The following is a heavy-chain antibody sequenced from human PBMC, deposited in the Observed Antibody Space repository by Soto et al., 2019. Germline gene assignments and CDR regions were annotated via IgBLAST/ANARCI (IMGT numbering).Heavy chain of an antibody. CDR3: ARDVGNYVPYYYGMDV. V-gene: IGHV3-30*03. CDR2: IAYDGNDK. J-gene: IGHJ6*02. D-gene: IGHD1-7*01. CDR1: EFTFNTYA. Sequence: QAQLVESGGGVVQPGGSLRLSCAASEFTFNTYAMHWVRQAPGKGLEWVAVIAYDGNDKYYPDSVKGRFTISRDNSKNALYLQMNTLRPEDTAMYYCARDVGNYVPYYYGMDVWGQGTTVTVSS.